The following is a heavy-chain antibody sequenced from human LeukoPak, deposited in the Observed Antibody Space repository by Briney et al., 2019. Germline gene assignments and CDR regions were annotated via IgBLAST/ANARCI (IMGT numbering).Heavy chain of an antibody. CDR3: AREFKSGYGMWA. CDR1: GFTFSSYS. J-gene: IGHJ5*02. Sequence: GGSLRLSCTASGFTFSSYSMNWVRQAPGKGLGWVSSITSSSDYVYYADSVKGRFTISRDNAENPLHLQMNSLRADDTAVYYCAREFKSGYGMWAWGQGTLVTVSS. V-gene: IGHV3-21*01. D-gene: IGHD5-18*01. CDR2: ITSSSDYV.